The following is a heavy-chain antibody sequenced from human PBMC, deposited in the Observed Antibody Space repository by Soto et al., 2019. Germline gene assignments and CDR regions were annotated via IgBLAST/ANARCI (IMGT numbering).Heavy chain of an antibody. Sequence: EVQLVESGGGLVKPGGSLRLSCAASGFTFSSYSMNWVRQAPGKGLEWVSSISSSSSYIYYADSVKGRFTISRDNAKNSLYLQMNSLRAEDTAVYYCARGATVTTYYYDYYMDVWGKGTTVTVSS. CDR2: ISSSSSYI. CDR1: GFTFSSYS. V-gene: IGHV3-21*01. J-gene: IGHJ6*03. CDR3: ARGATVTTYYYDYYMDV. D-gene: IGHD4-4*01.